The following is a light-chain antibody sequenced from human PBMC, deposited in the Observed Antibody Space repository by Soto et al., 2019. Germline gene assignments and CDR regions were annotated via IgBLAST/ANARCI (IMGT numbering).Light chain of an antibody. CDR2: SND. CDR1: NSDIGTNT. CDR3: AAWDDSLFGHV. V-gene: IGLV1-44*01. J-gene: IGLJ1*01. Sequence: QSVLTQPPSASGTPGQRVTISCSGGNSDIGTNTVNWYQQVPGAAPKLLIYSNDQRPSGVPDRFSGSKSGTSASLAISGLQSDDEADYYCAAWDDSLFGHVFGTGTQLTVL.